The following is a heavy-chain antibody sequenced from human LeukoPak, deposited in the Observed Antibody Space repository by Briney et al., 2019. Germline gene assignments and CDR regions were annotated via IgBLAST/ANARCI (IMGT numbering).Heavy chain of an antibody. CDR3: ARRPNWGFSDF. CDR1: GFTFISYQ. CDR2: IDSGGGTI. Sequence: GGSLRLSCIASGFTFISYQMNWVRQAPGKGLEWVSFIDSGGGTIFYADSVRGRFTISRDNSRNTVSLQMNSLRVEDAAVYYCARRPNWGFSDFWGPGTLVTVSP. J-gene: IGHJ4*02. D-gene: IGHD7-27*01. V-gene: IGHV3-48*03.